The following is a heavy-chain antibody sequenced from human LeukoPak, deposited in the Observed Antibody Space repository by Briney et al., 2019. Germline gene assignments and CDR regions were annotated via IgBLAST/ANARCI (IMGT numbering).Heavy chain of an antibody. CDR1: GLTFSSSN. CDR3: EREWFGESN. Sequence: GGSLRLSCVPSGLTFSSSNMHWVRQSPGRGLEWVALISYDGTKTYYGESVKGRFTVSRDNSKNMLFLQMNSLSAEDTAIYYCEREWFGESNWGQGARVTVSS. CDR2: ISYDGTKT. J-gene: IGHJ4*02. V-gene: IGHV3-30*04. D-gene: IGHD3-10*01.